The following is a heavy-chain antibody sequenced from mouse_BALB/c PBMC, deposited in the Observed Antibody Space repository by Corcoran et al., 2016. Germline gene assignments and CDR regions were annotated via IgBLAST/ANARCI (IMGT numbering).Heavy chain of an antibody. CDR2: INPYNGAT. CDR1: GYSFTGYY. D-gene: IGHD2-10*02. Sequence: EVQLKQSGPELVKPGASEKISCKASGYSFTGYYMHWVKQSHVKSLEWIGRINPYNGATSYNQNFKDKASLTVDKSSSTAYMELHSLTSEDSAVYYCASGYDYYALDYWGQGTSVPVSS. V-gene: IGHV1-26*01. J-gene: IGHJ4*01. CDR3: ASGYDYYALDY.